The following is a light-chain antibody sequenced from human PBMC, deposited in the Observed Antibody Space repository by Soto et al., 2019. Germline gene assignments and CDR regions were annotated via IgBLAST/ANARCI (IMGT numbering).Light chain of an antibody. Sequence: EIVLTQSPDTLSLSPGERATLSCRASQSVSSSYLAWYQQKPGQAPRLLIYGASRRATGIPDRFSGSGSGTDFTLTTSTLEPEDFAVYYCQHYGSSRWTFGQGTKVEI. V-gene: IGKV3-20*01. CDR1: QSVSSSY. CDR2: GAS. J-gene: IGKJ1*01. CDR3: QHYGSSRWT.